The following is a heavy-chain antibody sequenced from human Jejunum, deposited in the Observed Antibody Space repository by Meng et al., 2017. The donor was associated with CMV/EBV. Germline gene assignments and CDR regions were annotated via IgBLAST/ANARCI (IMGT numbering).Heavy chain of an antibody. CDR1: GFTLSSYV. CDR3: ARGSGSTSWGFDP. CDR2: ISGSGAST. Sequence: ASGFTLSSYVMNWVRQAPGKGLEWVSTISGSGASTYYVDSVKGRFTVSRDNAKNSLYLQMNSLRAEDTAVYYCARGSGSTSWGFDPWGQGTLVTVSS. D-gene: IGHD2-2*01. V-gene: IGHV3-23*01. J-gene: IGHJ5*02.